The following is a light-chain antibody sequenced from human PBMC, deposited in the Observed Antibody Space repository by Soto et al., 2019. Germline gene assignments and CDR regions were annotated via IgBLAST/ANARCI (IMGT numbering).Light chain of an antibody. CDR3: TSFAGSDKLI. CDR2: EVY. CDR1: PSDIGAYNF. V-gene: IGLV2-8*01. J-gene: IGLJ2*01. Sequence: QSALTQPPSASGSPGKSATISCTGAPSDIGAYNFVSWYQQYPGKAPKLMIYEVYKRPSGVPDRFSGSKSGNTASLTVSGLQPEDEADYYCTSFAGSDKLIFGGGTTVTVL.